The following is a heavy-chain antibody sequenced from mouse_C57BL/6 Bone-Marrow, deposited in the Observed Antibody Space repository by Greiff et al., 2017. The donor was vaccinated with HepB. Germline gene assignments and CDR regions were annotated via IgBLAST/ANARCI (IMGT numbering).Heavy chain of an antibody. CDR1: GYTFTSYW. Sequence: VQLQQPGAELVMPGASVKLSCKASGYTFTSYWMHWVKQRPGQGLEWIGEIDPSDSYTNYNQKFKGKSTLTVDKSSSTAYMQLSSLTSEDSAVYYCARIDYYGSSYGYYAMDYWGQGTSVTVSS. V-gene: IGHV1-69*01. J-gene: IGHJ4*01. D-gene: IGHD1-1*01. CDR2: IDPSDSYT. CDR3: ARIDYYGSSYGYYAMDY.